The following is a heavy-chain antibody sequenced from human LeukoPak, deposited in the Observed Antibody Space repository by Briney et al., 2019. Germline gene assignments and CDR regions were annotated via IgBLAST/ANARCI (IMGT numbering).Heavy chain of an antibody. CDR2: INPNSGGT. Sequence: ASVKVSCKASGYTFTGYYMHWVRQAPGQGLEWMGWINPNSGGTNYAQKFQGRVTMTRDTSISTAYMELSRLRSDDTAVYYCASREYCSSTSCYLWLGMDVWGEGTTVTVSS. CDR3: ASREYCSSTSCYLWLGMDV. V-gene: IGHV1-2*02. CDR1: GYTFTGYY. J-gene: IGHJ6*04. D-gene: IGHD2-2*01.